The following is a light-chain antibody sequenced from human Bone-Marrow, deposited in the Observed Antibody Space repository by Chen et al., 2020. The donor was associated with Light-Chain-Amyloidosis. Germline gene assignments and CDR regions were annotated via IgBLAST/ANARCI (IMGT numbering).Light chain of an antibody. CDR2: RDT. J-gene: IGLJ2*01. CDR1: DLPTKY. Sequence: SYELTQPPSVSGSPGQTARITCSGDDLPTKYAYWYQQKPGQAPVLVIHRDTEWPSGISERFSGSSSGTTATLTISGVQAEDEADYHCQSADSSGTYEVIFGGGTKLTVL. CDR3: QSADSSGTYEVI. V-gene: IGLV3-25*03.